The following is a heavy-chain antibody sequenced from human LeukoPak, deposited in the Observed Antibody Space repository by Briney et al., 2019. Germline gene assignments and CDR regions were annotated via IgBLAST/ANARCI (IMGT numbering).Heavy chain of an antibody. CDR3: ARGVRLYSQWDAFDI. Sequence: ASVKVSCKASGGTFSSYAISWVRQAPGQGLEWMGRIIPILGIANYAQKFQGRVTITADKSTSTAYMELSSLRSEDTAVYYCARGVRLYSQWDAFDIWGQGTMVTVSS. CDR2: IIPILGIA. V-gene: IGHV1-69*04. D-gene: IGHD2-2*02. CDR1: GGTFSSYA. J-gene: IGHJ3*02.